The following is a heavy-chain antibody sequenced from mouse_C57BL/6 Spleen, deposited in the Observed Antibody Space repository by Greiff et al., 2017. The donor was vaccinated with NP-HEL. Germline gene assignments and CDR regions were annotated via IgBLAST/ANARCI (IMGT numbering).Heavy chain of an antibody. CDR3: ARSAPRGYYAMDY. CDR1: GYSFTDYN. Sequence: VQLQQSGPELVKPGASVKISCKASGYSFTDYNMNWVKQSHGKSLEWIGEINPNYGSTSYNQKFKGKATLTVDQSSSTAYMQLNSLTSEDSAVYYCARSAPRGYYAMDYWGQGTSVTVSS. J-gene: IGHJ4*01. V-gene: IGHV1-39*01. CDR2: INPNYGST.